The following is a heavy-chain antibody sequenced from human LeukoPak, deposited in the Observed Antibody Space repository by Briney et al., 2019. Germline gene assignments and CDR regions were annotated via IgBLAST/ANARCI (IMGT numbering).Heavy chain of an antibody. J-gene: IGHJ5*02. V-gene: IGHV3-74*01. CDR2: IYVDGRTT. Sequence: GGSLRLSCGASGFTFSNYWMHWVRQPPGKALVWVSRIYVDGRTTNYADSVKGRFTISRDNSKNTVYLEMNSLSVEDTATYYCIRDFRSADLWGQGTLVTVTS. CDR3: IRDFRSADL. CDR1: GFTFSNYW.